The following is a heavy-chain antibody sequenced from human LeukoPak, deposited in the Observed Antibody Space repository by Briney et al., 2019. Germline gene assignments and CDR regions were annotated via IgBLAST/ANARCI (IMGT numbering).Heavy chain of an antibody. D-gene: IGHD6-19*01. CDR3: ARGRMAGTYVFDS. CDR2: IIPIFGTA. CDR1: GDTFSSYA. J-gene: IGHJ4*02. Sequence: SVKDSCKASGDTFSSYAISWVRQAPGQGLEWMGGIIPIFGTANYAQKFQGRVTITADESTSTAYMELSSLRSEDTAVYYCARGRMAGTYVFDSWGQGTLVTVSS. V-gene: IGHV1-69*13.